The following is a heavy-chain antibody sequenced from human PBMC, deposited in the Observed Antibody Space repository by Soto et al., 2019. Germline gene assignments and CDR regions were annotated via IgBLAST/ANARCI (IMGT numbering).Heavy chain of an antibody. V-gene: IGHV3-11*06. CDR3: ARESEYQLLSVYNGWFDP. CDR1: GFTFSDYY. CDR2: ISSSSSYT. Sequence: QVQLVESGGGLVKPGGSLRLSCAASGFTFSDYYMSWIRQAPGKRLEWVSYISSSSSYTNYADSVKGRFTISRDNAKNSLYLQMNSLRAEDTAVYYCARESEYQLLSVYNGWFDPWGQGTLVTVSS. J-gene: IGHJ5*02. D-gene: IGHD2-2*01.